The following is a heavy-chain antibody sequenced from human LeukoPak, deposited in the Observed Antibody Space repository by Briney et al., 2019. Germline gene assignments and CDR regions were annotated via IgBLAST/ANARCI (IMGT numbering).Heavy chain of an antibody. Sequence: PGGSLRLSCSASGFTFSDYDMNRVRQAPGKGLEWVSSISYLSSHVYYGDSVKGRFSISRDNAKNSLYLQMNSLGAEDTAIYCCGRAFPPLRTSSAGDLWGQGILVTVSS. CDR2: ISYLSSHV. J-gene: IGHJ4*02. CDR3: GRAFPPLRTSSAGDL. D-gene: IGHD3-16*01. V-gene: IGHV3-21*01. CDR1: GFTFSDYD.